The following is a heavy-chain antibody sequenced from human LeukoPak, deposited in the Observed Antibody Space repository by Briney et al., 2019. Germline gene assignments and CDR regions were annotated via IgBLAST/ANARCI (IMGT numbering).Heavy chain of an antibody. Sequence: GGCLRLSCAAAGFTFSSYSMSSVRQAPGKGLGWVSYISSSSSTIYYAASVEGRFTISRDNANNSLYLQINSLSAEATAVYYCARDDYVWGSYRYWGQGTLVTVSS. D-gene: IGHD3-16*01. CDR2: ISSSSSTI. CDR1: GFTFSSYS. J-gene: IGHJ4*02. CDR3: ARDDYVWGSYRY. V-gene: IGHV3-48*01.